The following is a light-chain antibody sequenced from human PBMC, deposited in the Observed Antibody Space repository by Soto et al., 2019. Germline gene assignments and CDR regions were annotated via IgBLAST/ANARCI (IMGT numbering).Light chain of an antibody. CDR2: DGS. J-gene: IGKJ5*01. V-gene: IGKV3-11*01. Sequence: EIVMTQSPATLSVSPGGRATLSCRASQNLHSFLNWYQQRPGQAPRPLIYDGSKRAAGVPDRISGDGSGTDYTLTISSLEPEDFAVYYCQQRTRWPMTFGQGTRLEIK. CDR3: QQRTRWPMT. CDR1: QNLHSF.